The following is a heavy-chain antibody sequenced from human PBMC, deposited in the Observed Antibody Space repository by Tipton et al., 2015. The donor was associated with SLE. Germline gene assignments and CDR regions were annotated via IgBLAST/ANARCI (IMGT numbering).Heavy chain of an antibody. J-gene: IGHJ3*01. D-gene: IGHD2-21*02. V-gene: IGHV4-61*10. Sequence: TLSLTCTVSGVSISTNSHYWGWIRQPAGKGLEWIGYVCDSGSTSYNPSLKSRVIMSVDTPNSQFSLKLTSMTAADTAVYYCARWGMTAIWAFDLWGLGTMVTVSS. CDR1: GVSISTNSHY. CDR3: ARWGMTAIWAFDL. CDR2: VCDSGST.